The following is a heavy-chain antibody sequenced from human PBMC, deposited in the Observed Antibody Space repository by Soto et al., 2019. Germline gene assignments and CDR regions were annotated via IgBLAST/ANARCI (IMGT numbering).Heavy chain of an antibody. J-gene: IGHJ6*02. V-gene: IGHV3-43*01. D-gene: IGHD6-6*01. CDR3: AKDSSSSRVYYYYGMDV. CDR2: ISWDGGST. CDR1: GFTFDDYT. Sequence: PGGSLRLSCAASGFTFDDYTMHWVRQAPGKGLEWVSLISWDGGSTYYADSVKGRFTISRDNSKNSLYLQMNSLRTEDTALYYCAKDSSSSRVYYYYGMDVWGQGTTVTVSS.